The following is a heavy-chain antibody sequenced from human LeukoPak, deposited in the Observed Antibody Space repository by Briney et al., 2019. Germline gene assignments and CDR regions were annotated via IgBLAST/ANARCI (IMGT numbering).Heavy chain of an antibody. CDR3: ARVSGPGRNVLRYFDWLAPRAYYFDY. Sequence: SVKVSCKASGGTFSSYAISWVRQAPGQGLEWMGGVIPIFGTANYAQKFQGRVTITADESTSTAYMELSSLRSEDTAVYYCARVSGPGRNVLRYFDWLAPRAYYFDYWGQGTLVTVSS. CDR2: VIPIFGTA. D-gene: IGHD3-9*01. CDR1: GGTFSSYA. J-gene: IGHJ4*02. V-gene: IGHV1-69*13.